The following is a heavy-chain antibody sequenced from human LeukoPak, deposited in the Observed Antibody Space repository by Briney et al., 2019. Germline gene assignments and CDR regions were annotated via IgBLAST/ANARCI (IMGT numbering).Heavy chain of an antibody. V-gene: IGHV1-2*02. CDR1: GYTFTGYY. CDR3: ARDLGWEPYYFDY. D-gene: IGHD1-26*01. CDR2: INPNSGGT. Sequence: ASVKASCKASGYTFTGYYMHWVRQAPGQGLEWMGWINPNSGGTNYAQKLQGRVTMTTDTSTSTAYMELRSLRSDDTAVYYCARDLGWEPYYFDYWGQGTLVTVSS. J-gene: IGHJ4*02.